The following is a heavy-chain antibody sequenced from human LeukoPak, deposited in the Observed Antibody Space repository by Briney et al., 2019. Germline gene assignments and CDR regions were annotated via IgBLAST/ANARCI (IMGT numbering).Heavy chain of an antibody. CDR2: IYTSGCT. J-gene: IGHJ4*02. V-gene: IGHV4-4*07. D-gene: IGHD6-13*01. Sequence: SETLSLTCTVSGGPISSYYWSWIRQPPGKGLEWMGRIYTSGCTNYNPSMKSRVTMSVDTSKNQCSLKLSSVTAADTAVYYCARARISSSWTFDYWGQGTLVTVSS. CDR3: ARARISSSWTFDY. CDR1: GGPISSYY.